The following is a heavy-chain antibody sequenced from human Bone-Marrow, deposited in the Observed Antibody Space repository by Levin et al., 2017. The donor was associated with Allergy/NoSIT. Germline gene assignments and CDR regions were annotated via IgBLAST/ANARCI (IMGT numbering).Heavy chain of an antibody. CDR1: GFTFSNHG. J-gene: IGHJ6*02. D-gene: IGHD2-2*01. CDR2: IWFDGSKK. V-gene: IGHV3-33*01. Sequence: PGESLKISCAASGFTFSNHGMLWVRQAPGKGLEWVAVIWFDGSKKYYTDSVKGRFTISRDDSKNTLYLQMNSLRVEDTAVYYCARDITRYGMDVWGQGTTVTVSS. CDR3: ARDITRYGMDV.